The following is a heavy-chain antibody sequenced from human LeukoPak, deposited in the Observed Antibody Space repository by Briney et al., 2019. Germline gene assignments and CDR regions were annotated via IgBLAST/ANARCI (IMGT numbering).Heavy chain of an antibody. V-gene: IGHV1-69*05. J-gene: IGHJ4*02. CDR3: ARSGELRFLEWSHDY. CDR2: IIPIFGTA. D-gene: IGHD3-3*01. CDR1: GGTFSSYA. Sequence: ASVKVSCKASGGTFSSYAISWVRQAPGQGLEWMGRIIPIFGTANYAQKFQGRVTITTDESTSTAYMELSSLRSEDTAVYYCARSGELRFLEWSHDYWGQGTLVTVSS.